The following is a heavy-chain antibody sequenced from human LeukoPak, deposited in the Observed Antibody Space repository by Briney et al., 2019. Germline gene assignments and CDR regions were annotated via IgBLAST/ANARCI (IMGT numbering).Heavy chain of an antibody. D-gene: IGHD4-17*01. V-gene: IGHV1-69*06. Sequence: VASVKVSCKASGGTFSSYAISWVRQAPGQGLEWMGGIIPIFGTANYAQKFQGRVTITADKSTSTAYMELSSLRSEDTAVYYCASSPDGDYVEHYYYYMDVWGKGTTVTISS. CDR3: ASSPDGDYVEHYYYYMDV. CDR1: GGTFSSYA. J-gene: IGHJ6*03. CDR2: IIPIFGTA.